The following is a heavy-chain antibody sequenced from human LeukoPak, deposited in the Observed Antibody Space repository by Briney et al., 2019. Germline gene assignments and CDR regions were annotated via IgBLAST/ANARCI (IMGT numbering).Heavy chain of an antibody. V-gene: IGHV3-30*02. CDR1: GFSFSVYA. CDR3: AKYVVYYFDY. CDR2: IRNDGSNE. J-gene: IGHJ4*02. D-gene: IGHD3-16*01. Sequence: GGSLRLSCAASGFSFSVYAMHWVRQAQGKGLEWVAFIRNDGSNENYADSVKGRFTISRDKSKNTLYLQMNSLRAEDTAVYYCAKYVVYYFDYWGQGTLVTVSS.